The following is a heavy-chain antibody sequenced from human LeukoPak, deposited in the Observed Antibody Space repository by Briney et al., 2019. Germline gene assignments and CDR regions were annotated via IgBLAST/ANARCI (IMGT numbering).Heavy chain of an antibody. D-gene: IGHD2-21*02. J-gene: IGHJ5*02. CDR1: GGTFSNYT. V-gene: IGHV1-69*06. CDR3: ARTYCGGDCYSSRGWFDT. CDR2: IIPIFGTA. Sequence: SVKVSCKTSGGTFSNYTISWVRQAPGQGLEWMGGIIPIFGTANYAQKFQGKVTITADKSTSTAYMELSSLRSEDTAVYYCARTYCGGDCYSSRGWFDTWGQGTLVTVSS.